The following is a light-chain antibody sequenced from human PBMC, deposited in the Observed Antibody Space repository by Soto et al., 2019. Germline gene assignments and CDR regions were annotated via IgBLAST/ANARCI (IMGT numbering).Light chain of an antibody. Sequence: QSALTQPASVSGSPGQSITISCTGTSSDVGAYNYVSWYQQHPGKAPKLIISDVSYRPSGVSNRFSGSKSGNTASLTISGLQVEDEADYSCRSFTRGTTRYVFGTGTKVTV. CDR2: DVS. CDR1: SSDVGAYNY. CDR3: RSFTRGTTRYV. V-gene: IGLV2-14*03. J-gene: IGLJ1*01.